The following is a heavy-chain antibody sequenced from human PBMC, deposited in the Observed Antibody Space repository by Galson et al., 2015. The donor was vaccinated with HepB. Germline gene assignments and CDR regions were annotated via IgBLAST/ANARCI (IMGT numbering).Heavy chain of an antibody. D-gene: IGHD1-26*01. CDR2: IWYDGSNK. CDR1: GFNFSNYD. J-gene: IGHJ6*02. Sequence: SLRLSCAASGFNFSNYDMYWVRQAPGKGLEWVALIWYDGSNKYYGDTVKGRFTISRDISKKTLYLQMSSLRDEDTAVDYCARVRVDKGTYLHYGMDVWGQGTTVTASS. CDR3: ARVRVDKGTYLHYGMDV. V-gene: IGHV3-33*07.